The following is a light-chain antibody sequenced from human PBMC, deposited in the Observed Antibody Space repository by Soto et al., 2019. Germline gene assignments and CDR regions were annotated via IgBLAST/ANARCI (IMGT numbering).Light chain of an antibody. V-gene: IGKV4-1*01. CDR1: QSVLYSSNNKNY. CDR3: QQYYDSPLT. CDR2: WAS. J-gene: IGKJ4*01. Sequence: DIVMTQSPDSLAVSLGERATINCKSSQSVLYSSNNKNYLTWYQQKPGQPPKLLISWASTRESGVPERFSGSVSGTDFTLTISSLQAEDVAVYYGQQYYDSPLTFGGGTKVEIK.